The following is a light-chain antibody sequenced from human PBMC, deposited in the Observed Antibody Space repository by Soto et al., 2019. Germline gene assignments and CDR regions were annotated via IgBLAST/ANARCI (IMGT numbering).Light chain of an antibody. Sequence: DIQMTQSPSTLPASVGDRVTITCRASQSISSWLAWYQQKPGKAPKLLIYKASSLESGVPSRFSGSGSGTEFTLTISSLQPDDFAVYYCQQYNNWPTFGQGTKVDIK. CDR3: QQYNNWPT. CDR2: KAS. V-gene: IGKV1-5*03. CDR1: QSISSW. J-gene: IGKJ1*01.